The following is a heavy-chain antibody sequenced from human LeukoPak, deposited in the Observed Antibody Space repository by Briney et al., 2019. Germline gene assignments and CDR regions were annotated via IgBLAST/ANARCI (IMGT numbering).Heavy chain of an antibody. CDR1: GFTFSNAW. CDR3: TTGTWELPCDAFDI. J-gene: IGHJ3*02. V-gene: IGHV3-15*01. D-gene: IGHD1-26*01. CDR2: IKSKTDGGTT. Sequence: KPGGSLRLSCAASGFTFSNAWMSWVRQAPGKGLEWVGRIKSKTDGGTTDYAAPVKGRFTISRDDSKNTLYLQMDSPKTEDTAVYYCTTGTWELPCDAFDIWGQGTMVTVSS.